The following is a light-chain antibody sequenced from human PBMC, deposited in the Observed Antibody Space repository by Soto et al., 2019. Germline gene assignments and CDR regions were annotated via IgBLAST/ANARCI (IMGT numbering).Light chain of an antibody. CDR1: QGISSY. V-gene: IGKV1-9*01. CDR2: AAS. CDR3: QQVNDYPIT. J-gene: IGKJ5*01. Sequence: DIQLTQSPSFLSASVGERVTITCRASQGISSYLAWYQQKPGKAPKLLIYAASTLQSGVPSRFSGSGSGTEFTLTISSLQPEDFATYHCQQVNDYPITFGQGTRLEIK.